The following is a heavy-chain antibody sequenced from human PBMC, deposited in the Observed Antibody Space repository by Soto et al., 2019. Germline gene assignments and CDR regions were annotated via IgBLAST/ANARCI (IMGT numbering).Heavy chain of an antibody. J-gene: IGHJ4*02. CDR3: ARDLLPYSSSWFDY. CDR2: ISYDGSNK. V-gene: IGHV3-30-3*01. D-gene: IGHD6-13*01. Sequence: GGSLRLSCAASGFTFSSYAMHWVRQAPGKGLEWVAVISYDGSNKYYADSVKGRFTISRDNSKNTLYLQMNSLRAEDTAVYYCARDLLPYSSSWFDYWGQGTLVTVSS. CDR1: GFTFSSYA.